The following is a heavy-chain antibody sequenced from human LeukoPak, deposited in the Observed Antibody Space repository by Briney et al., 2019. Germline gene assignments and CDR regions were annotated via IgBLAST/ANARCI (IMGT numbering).Heavy chain of an antibody. Sequence: VGSLRLSCAASGFTFSSYSMNWVRQAPGKGLEWVSSISSSSSYIYYADSVKGRFTISRDNAKNSLYLQMNSLRAEDTAVYYCARDSTILGTHYWGQGTLVTVSS. CDR2: ISSSSSYI. CDR1: GFTFSSYS. V-gene: IGHV3-21*01. CDR3: ARDSTILGTHY. J-gene: IGHJ4*02. D-gene: IGHD3-3*01.